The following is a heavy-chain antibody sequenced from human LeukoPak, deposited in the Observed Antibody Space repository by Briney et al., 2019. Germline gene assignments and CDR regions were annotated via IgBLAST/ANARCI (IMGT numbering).Heavy chain of an antibody. V-gene: IGHV3-23*01. CDR3: AKTRSTMVRGVMDV. CDR1: GFTFGTYA. D-gene: IGHD3-10*01. Sequence: GGSQRLSCVASGFTFGTYAMTWVRQAPGKGLEWVSGISGSGGDTYYADSVKGRFIISRDNSKNTLFLQMNSLRAEDTAVFYCAKTRSTMVRGVMDVWGKGTTVTVSS. CDR2: ISGSGGDT. J-gene: IGHJ6*04.